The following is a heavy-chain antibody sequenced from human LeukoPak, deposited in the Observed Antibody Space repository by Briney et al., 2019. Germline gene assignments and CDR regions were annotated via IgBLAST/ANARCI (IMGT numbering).Heavy chain of an antibody. V-gene: IGHV1-8*02. CDR3: ARGGDSSGWYVYGMDV. CDR1: GYTFTSYG. Sequence: GASVKVSCKASGYTFTSYGISWVRQATGQGVEWMGWMNPNSGNTGYAQKFKGRVTMTRNTSISTAYMELSSLRSEDTAVYYCARGGDSSGWYVYGMDVWGQGTTVTVSS. CDR2: MNPNSGNT. D-gene: IGHD6-19*01. J-gene: IGHJ6*02.